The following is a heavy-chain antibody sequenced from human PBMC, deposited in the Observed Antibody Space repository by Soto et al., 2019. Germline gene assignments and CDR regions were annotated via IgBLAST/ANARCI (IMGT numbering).Heavy chain of an antibody. J-gene: IGHJ4*02. Sequence: GGSLRLSCAASGFTFSSYSMNWVRQAPGKGLEWVSSISSSSSYIYYADSVKGRFTISRDNAKNSLYLQMNSLRAEDTAVYYCARDRLDVDTAMVPAGFDYWGQGT. CDR2: ISSSSSYI. V-gene: IGHV3-21*01. D-gene: IGHD5-18*01. CDR3: ARDRLDVDTAMVPAGFDY. CDR1: GFTFSSYS.